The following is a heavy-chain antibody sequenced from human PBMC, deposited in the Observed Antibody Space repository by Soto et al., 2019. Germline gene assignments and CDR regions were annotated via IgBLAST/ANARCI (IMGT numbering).Heavy chain of an antibody. Sequence: QVQLVQSGAEVKKPGASVKVSCKASGYTFTIYGISWVRQAPGQGLEWMGWISGYNGNTDYAQNLQDRVTLTTDACRSSGYMELRSLRSDDTAVYYCARVDYYDSSGYYGYWGQGTLITVSS. CDR1: GYTFTIYG. CDR3: ARVDYYDSSGYYGY. D-gene: IGHD3-22*01. J-gene: IGHJ4*02. V-gene: IGHV1-18*04. CDR2: ISGYNGNT.